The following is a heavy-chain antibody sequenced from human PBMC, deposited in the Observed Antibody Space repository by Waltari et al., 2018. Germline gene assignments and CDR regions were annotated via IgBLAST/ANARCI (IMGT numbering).Heavy chain of an antibody. CDR2: IVYDGSNE. V-gene: IGHV3-30*04. CDR1: GFTFSSHT. D-gene: IGHD3-3*01. Sequence: QVQLVESGGGVVQPGTSLRLSCGASGFTFSSHTMRWVRQAPGKGLEWVAVIVYDGSNEDYANSVKGRFTISRDNSKNTLNLEMNSLRSEDTAVYYCARERSGYYFDYWGQGILVTVSP. J-gene: IGHJ4*02. CDR3: ARERSGYYFDY.